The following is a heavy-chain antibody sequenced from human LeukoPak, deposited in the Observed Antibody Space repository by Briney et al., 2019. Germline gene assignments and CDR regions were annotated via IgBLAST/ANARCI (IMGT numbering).Heavy chain of an antibody. CDR1: GGSISSYY. D-gene: IGHD2-15*01. CDR2: IYYSGST. CDR3: ARHVVVVAATWYNWFDP. Sequence: SETLSLTCTVSGGSISSYYWSWLRQPPGKGLEWIGYIYYSGSTNYNPSLKSRVTISVDTSKNQFSLKLSSVTAADTAVYYCARHVVVVAATWYNWFDPWGQGTLVTVSS. J-gene: IGHJ5*02. V-gene: IGHV4-59*08.